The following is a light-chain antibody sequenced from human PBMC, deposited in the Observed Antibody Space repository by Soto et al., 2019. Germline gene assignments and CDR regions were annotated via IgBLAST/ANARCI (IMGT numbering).Light chain of an antibody. CDR1: SNDVGAYKY. J-gene: IGLJ2*01. Sequence: QSVLTQPASVSGSPGQSITISCTGTSNDVGAYKYVSWYQLHPGKAPKLMIYDVSNRPSGVSNRFSGSKSGNTASLTISGLQAEDEADYYCSSYTSSTTVVFGGGTKLTVL. CDR2: DVS. V-gene: IGLV2-14*03. CDR3: SSYTSSTTVV.